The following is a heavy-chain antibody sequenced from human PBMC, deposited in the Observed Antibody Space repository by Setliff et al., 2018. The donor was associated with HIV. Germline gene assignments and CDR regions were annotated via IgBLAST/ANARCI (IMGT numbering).Heavy chain of an antibody. V-gene: IGHV3-7*01. CDR2: IKQDGSEE. Sequence: LRLSCAASGFTFSTYWMIWVRQAPGKGLEWVAKIKQDGSEEYYVDSVKGRFTISRDNAKNSVYLQMNSLRVEDTAMYYCTKDHLSGWASDCWGQGTLVNVSS. J-gene: IGHJ4*02. CDR1: GFTFSTYW. D-gene: IGHD6-19*01. CDR3: TKDHLSGWASDC.